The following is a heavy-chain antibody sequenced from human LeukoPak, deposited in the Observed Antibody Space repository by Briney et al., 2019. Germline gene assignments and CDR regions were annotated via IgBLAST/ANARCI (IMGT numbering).Heavy chain of an antibody. D-gene: IGHD1-26*01. Sequence: KSSETLSLTCTVSGGSISSYYWNWIRQPPGKGLEWIGYIHYSGSTNYNASLKSRVTISLDTSKTQFSLKLTSLTAADTAVHYCAREGVGPTDDAFDIWGQGTMVTVSS. CDR1: GGSISSYY. CDR3: AREGVGPTDDAFDI. CDR2: IHYSGST. J-gene: IGHJ3*02. V-gene: IGHV4-59*01.